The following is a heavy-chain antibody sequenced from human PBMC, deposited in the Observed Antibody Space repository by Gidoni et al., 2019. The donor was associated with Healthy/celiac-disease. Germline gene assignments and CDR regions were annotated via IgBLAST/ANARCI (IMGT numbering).Heavy chain of an antibody. J-gene: IGHJ4*02. CDR3: ARIHRGGSGSYPAPLRN. Sequence: EVQLVESGGGLVKPGGSLRLSCAASGFTFRSYSMNWVRQAPGKGLGWVSSISSSSSYIYYADSVKGRFTISRDNAKNSLYLQMNSLRAEDTAVYYCARIHRGGSGSYPAPLRNWGQGTLVTVSS. CDR1: GFTFRSYS. CDR2: ISSSSSYI. V-gene: IGHV3-21*01. D-gene: IGHD3-10*01.